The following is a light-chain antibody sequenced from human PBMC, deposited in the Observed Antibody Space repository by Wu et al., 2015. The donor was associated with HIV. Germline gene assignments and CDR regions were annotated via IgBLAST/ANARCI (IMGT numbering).Light chain of an antibody. J-gene: IGKJ4*01. CDR2: DAS. V-gene: IGKV3-11*01. Sequence: EIVLTQSPATLSLSPGERATLSCRASQSVNIYLAWYQQKPGQAPRLLIYDASNRATGIPDRFSGSLSGPDFTLTISRLEPEDFAVYFCHQYGTLPTFGGGTKVEIK. CDR1: QSVNIY. CDR3: HQYGTLPT.